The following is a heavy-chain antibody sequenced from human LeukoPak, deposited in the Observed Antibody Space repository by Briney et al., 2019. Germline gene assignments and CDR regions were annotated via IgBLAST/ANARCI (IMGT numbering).Heavy chain of an antibody. D-gene: IGHD2-2*01. CDR3: AKSLSSCSRASCPSPYYYYYMDV. CDR2: IIPFLATP. V-gene: IGHV1-69*13. CDR1: GDTFNNYA. Sequence: AASVKVSCKASGDTFNNYAISWVRQAPGQGLEWMGGIIPFLATPSYAQKFRGRVSLTADESTSTVYMDLSSLTSEDTAVYYCAKSLSSCSRASCPSPYYYYYMDVWGKGTTVTVSS. J-gene: IGHJ6*03.